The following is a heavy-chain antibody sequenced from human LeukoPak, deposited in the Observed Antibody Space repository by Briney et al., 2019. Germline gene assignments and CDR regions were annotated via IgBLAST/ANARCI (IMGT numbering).Heavy chain of an antibody. CDR3: ARVNRGQQLAFDY. Sequence: PGGSLRLSCAASGFTFSSYSMNWVRQAPGKGLEWVSYISSSSSTIYYADFVKGRFTISRDNAKNSLYLQMNSLRAEDTAVYYCARVNRGQQLAFDYWGQGTLVTVSS. D-gene: IGHD6-13*01. CDR2: ISSSSSTI. J-gene: IGHJ4*02. CDR1: GFTFSSYS. V-gene: IGHV3-48*04.